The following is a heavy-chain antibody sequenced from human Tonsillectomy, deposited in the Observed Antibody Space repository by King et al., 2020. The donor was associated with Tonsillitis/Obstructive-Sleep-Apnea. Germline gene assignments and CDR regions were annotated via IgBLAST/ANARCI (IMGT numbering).Heavy chain of an antibody. Sequence: QLVQSGGGLIQPGGSLRVSCAASGFTVSSNYMSWVRQAPGKGLEWVSVIYSGVSTYYADSVKGRFTISRDNSKNTLYLQMNSLRAEDTAVYYCARDALADYNYYYMDVWGKGTTVTVSS. CDR1: GFTVSSNY. J-gene: IGHJ6*03. CDR2: IYSGVST. V-gene: IGHV3-53*01. CDR3: ARDALADYNYYYMDV.